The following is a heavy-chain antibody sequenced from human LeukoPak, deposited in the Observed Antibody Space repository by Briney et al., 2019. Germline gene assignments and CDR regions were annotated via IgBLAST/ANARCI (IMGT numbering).Heavy chain of an antibody. CDR3: ARNIVGPRQVDY. CDR2: IYHSGTT. V-gene: IGHV4-59*01. CDR1: GGSISSCY. Sequence: PSETLSLTCTVSGGSISSCYWNWLRQPPGKGLEWIGYIYHSGTTNYNPSLKSRVTISVDTSKSQFSLKLSSVTAADTAIYYCARNIVGPRQVDYWGQGTLVTVSS. J-gene: IGHJ4*02. D-gene: IGHD1-26*01.